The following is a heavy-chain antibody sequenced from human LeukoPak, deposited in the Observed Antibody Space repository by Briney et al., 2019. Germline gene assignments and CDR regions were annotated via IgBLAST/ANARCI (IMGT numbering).Heavy chain of an antibody. CDR2: MNPNSGNT. CDR3: ARDCSRASCYTRFDY. J-gene: IGHJ4*02. CDR1: GYTFTSYD. Sequence: GASVKVSCKASGYTFTSYDINWVRQATGQGLEWRGWMNPNSGNTGYAQKFQGRVTITGDTSISTAYMELSGLRSEDTAVYFCARDCSRASCYTRFDYWGQGTLVTVSS. V-gene: IGHV1-8*01. D-gene: IGHD2-2*02.